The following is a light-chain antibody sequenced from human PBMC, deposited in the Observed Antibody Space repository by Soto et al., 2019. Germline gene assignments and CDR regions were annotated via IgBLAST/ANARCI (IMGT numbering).Light chain of an antibody. CDR2: AAS. Sequence: DIQMTQSPSSLSASVGDRVTLTCRAPKHIRHYLNWYQQKPGTAPKLLVYAASSLQRGVPSRFGGSGSGTDFNITITSLQPEDFVTYYCQQCDGIPYTFGQGTKLEI. V-gene: IGKV1-39*01. CDR1: KHIRHY. J-gene: IGKJ2*01. CDR3: QQCDGIPYT.